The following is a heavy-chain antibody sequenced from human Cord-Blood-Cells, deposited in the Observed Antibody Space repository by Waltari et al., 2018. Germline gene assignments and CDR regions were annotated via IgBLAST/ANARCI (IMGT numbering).Heavy chain of an antibody. Sequence: QVQLQESGPGLVKPSETLSLTCTVPGGSISSYYWSWIRQPPGKGLEWIGYIYYSGSTNYNPSLKSRVTISVDTSKNQFSLKLSSVTAADTAVYYCARGGGDHFDYWGQGTLVTVSS. CDR3: ARGGGDHFDY. CDR2: IYYSGST. CDR1: GGSISSYY. D-gene: IGHD3-16*01. V-gene: IGHV4-59*01. J-gene: IGHJ4*02.